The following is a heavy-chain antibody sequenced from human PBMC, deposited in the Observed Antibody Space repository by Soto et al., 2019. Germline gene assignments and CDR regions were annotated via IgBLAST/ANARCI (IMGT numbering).Heavy chain of an antibody. Sequence: EVQLVESGGGLIQPGESLRLSCAPSGFTVSDNYMSWVRQAPGKGLEWVSALYSGGSTYYADSVKGRFTISRDNSQNTLYLQMNSLRAEDTAVYYCARLDHGESVYFDYWGQGTLVTVSS. J-gene: IGHJ4*02. V-gene: IGHV3-53*01. CDR2: LYSGGST. CDR1: GFTVSDNY. CDR3: ARLDHGESVYFDY.